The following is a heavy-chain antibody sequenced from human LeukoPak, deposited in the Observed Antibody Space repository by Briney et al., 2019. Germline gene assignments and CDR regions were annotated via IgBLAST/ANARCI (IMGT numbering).Heavy chain of an antibody. CDR1: GYTFTSYD. CDR2: MNPNSGNT. Sequence: GASVKVSCKASGYTFTSYDINWVRQATGQGLEWMGWMNPNSGNTGYAQKFQGRVTITRNTSIGTAYMELSSLRSEDTAVYYCARANYGDSGWFDPWGQGTLVTVSS. CDR3: ARANYGDSGWFDP. J-gene: IGHJ5*02. V-gene: IGHV1-8*03. D-gene: IGHD4-17*01.